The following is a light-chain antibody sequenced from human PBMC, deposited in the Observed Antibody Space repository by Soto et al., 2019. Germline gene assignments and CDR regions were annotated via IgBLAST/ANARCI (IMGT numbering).Light chain of an antibody. CDR3: SSYAGSNNYV. J-gene: IGLJ1*01. CDR2: EVS. Sequence: QSALTQPPSASGSPGQSVTISCTGTSSDIGGYNYVSWYQQHPGKAPKLMIYEVSKRPSGVPDRFSGSKSGNTASLTVSGLQGEDEADYYCSSYAGSNNYVFGSGTKVTV. V-gene: IGLV2-8*01. CDR1: SSDIGGYNY.